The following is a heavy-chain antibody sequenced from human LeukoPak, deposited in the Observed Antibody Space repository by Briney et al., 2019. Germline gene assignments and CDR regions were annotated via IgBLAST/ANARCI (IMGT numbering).Heavy chain of an antibody. CDR1: GGSISSFY. CDR3: ARHTPVPLPSDFYFERDV. CDR2: IFYSRST. Sequence: SETLSLTCTVSGGSISSFYWSWICQPPGKGLEWIGYIFYSRSTNYNPSLKSRVTMTVATSKNQFSLKLSSVTAADTAVYYGARHTPVPLPSDFYFERDVWGQGTTVTVSS. J-gene: IGHJ6*02. D-gene: IGHD2-15*01. V-gene: IGHV4-59*08.